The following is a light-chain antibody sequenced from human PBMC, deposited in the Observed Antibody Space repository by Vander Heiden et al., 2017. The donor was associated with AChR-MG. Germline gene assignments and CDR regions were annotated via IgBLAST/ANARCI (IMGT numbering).Light chain of an antibody. J-gene: IGLJ2*01. CDR1: SSNLGAAYD. V-gene: IGLV1-40*01. Sequence: QSVLTQPPSVSWAPGQRVTISCTGTSSNLGAAYDVHWYQHLPGTAPKLLIYGNSNRPSGVPDRFSASKSDTSASLAVTGLHPDDEAVYYCQSYDVSLSAAVFGGGTKLTVL. CDR2: GNS. CDR3: QSYDVSLSAAV.